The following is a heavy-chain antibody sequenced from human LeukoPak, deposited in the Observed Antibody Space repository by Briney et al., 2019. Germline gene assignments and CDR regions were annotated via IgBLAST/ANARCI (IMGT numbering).Heavy chain of an antibody. D-gene: IGHD1-26*01. CDR1: GYTFTSYG. V-gene: IGHV1-18*01. CDR2: ISAYNGNT. CDR3: ARGYSGSYLLLAFDI. J-gene: IGHJ3*02. Sequence: ASVKVSCKASGYTFTSYGISWVRQAPGQGLEWMGWISAYNGNTNYAQKLQGRVTMTRNTSISTAYMELSSLRSEDTAVYYCARGYSGSYLLLAFDIWGQGTMVTVSS.